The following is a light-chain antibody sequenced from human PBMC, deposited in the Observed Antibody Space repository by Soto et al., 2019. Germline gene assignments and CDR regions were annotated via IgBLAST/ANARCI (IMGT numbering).Light chain of an antibody. CDR1: SSNIGSNA. CDR3: AAWDDNLNGLV. J-gene: IGLJ2*01. CDR2: SNN. Sequence: QSALTQSPSASGTPGQRVTISCSGSSSNIGSNAVSWYQQLPGTAPKLLMYSNNQRPSGVPDRFSGSKSGTSASLAISGLQSEDEADYYCAAWDDNLNGLVFGGGTKLTVL. V-gene: IGLV1-44*01.